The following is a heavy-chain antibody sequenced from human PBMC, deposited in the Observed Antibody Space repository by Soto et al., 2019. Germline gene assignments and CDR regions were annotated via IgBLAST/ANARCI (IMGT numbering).Heavy chain of an antibody. J-gene: IGHJ5*02. CDR3: ARSEAVRSEAGTTVVGPNNWLDP. CDR2: IAAMFGAA. CDR1: GGTFSSYG. V-gene: IGHV1-69*01. Sequence: QVQLVQSGAEVKKPGSSVKVSCKASGGTFSSYGISWVRQAPGQGLEWMGGIAAMFGAANYAPKFQGRVTITADESTSTAYMEMNSLRSEDSAVYYCARSEAVRSEAGTTVVGPNNWLDPWGQGTLVTVSS. D-gene: IGHD1-7*01.